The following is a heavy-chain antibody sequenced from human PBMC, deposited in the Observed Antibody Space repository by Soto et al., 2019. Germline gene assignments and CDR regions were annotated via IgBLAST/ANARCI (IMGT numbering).Heavy chain of an antibody. CDR1: GYSFTSYW. D-gene: IGHD5-18*01. Sequence: GESLKISCKGSGYSFTSYWIVWVRQMPGKGLEGMGIIYPVDSDTRYSPSFQGQVTISADKSISTAYLQWSSLKASDTVIYYCARSDTAMEIFDYWGQGTLVTVSS. V-gene: IGHV5-51*01. CDR2: IYPVDSDT. J-gene: IGHJ4*02. CDR3: ARSDTAMEIFDY.